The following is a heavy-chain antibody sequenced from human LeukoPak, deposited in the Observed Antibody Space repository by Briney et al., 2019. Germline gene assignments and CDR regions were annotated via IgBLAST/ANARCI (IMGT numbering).Heavy chain of an antibody. D-gene: IGHD6-19*01. CDR2: MYLGDSET. V-gene: IGHV5-51*01. CDR1: GFTFTKYW. CDR3: VRHEGSISGWPFDY. Sequence: GESLQISCKGSGFTFTKYWIGWVRQMPGKGLEWMGIMYLGDSETRYSPSFQGQVTISADKSISTVFLQWSSLKASDTAMYYCVRHEGSISGWPFDYWGQGTLVTVSS. J-gene: IGHJ4*02.